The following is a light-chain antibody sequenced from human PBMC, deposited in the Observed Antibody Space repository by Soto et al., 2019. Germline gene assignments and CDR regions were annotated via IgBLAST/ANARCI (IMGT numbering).Light chain of an antibody. V-gene: IGLV2-14*01. CDR1: SSDVGGYNY. Sequence: QSALTQPASVSGSTGQSITISCTGTSSDVGGYNYVSWYQQHPGKAPKLMIYAVSNRPSGVSTRFPGSKSVNTASLTISGLQAEDEADYHCSSYTTSSTLLYVFGTGTKVTVL. CDR2: AVS. J-gene: IGLJ1*01. CDR3: SSYTTSSTLLYV.